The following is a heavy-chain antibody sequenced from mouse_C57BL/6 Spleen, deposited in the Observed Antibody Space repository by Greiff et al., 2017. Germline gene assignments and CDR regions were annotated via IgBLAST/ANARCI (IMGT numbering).Heavy chain of an antibody. Sequence: QVQLQQSGAELVKPGASVKLSCKASGYTFTSYWMHWVKQRPGQGLEWIGMIHPNSGSTNYNEKFKSKATLTVDKSSSTAYMQLSSLTSEDSAVYYCARFRDFTTVFFDYWGQGTTLTVSS. D-gene: IGHD1-1*01. V-gene: IGHV1-64*01. CDR3: ARFRDFTTVFFDY. CDR2: IHPNSGST. CDR1: GYTFTSYW. J-gene: IGHJ2*01.